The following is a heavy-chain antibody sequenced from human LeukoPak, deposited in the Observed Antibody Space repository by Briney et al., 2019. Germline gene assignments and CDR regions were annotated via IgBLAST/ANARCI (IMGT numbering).Heavy chain of an antibody. V-gene: IGHV4-34*01. CDR1: GGSFSGYF. D-gene: IGHD2-15*01. J-gene: IGHJ3*02. Sequence: PSETLSLTCAVYGGSFSGYFWTWIRQPPGKGLELIGEINHSGSTNYNPSLKSRVTISVDTSKNQFSLKLSSVTAADTAVYYCASWKVVVSNGGCDIWGQGTMVTVSS. CDR3: ASWKVVVSNGGCDI. CDR2: INHSGST.